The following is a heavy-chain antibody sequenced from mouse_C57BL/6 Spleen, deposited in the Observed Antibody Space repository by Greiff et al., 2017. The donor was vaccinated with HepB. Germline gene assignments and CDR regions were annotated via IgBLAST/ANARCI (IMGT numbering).Heavy chain of an antibody. V-gene: IGHV1-54*01. CDR1: GYAFTNYL. CDR3: ARSRDYGNLHYYAMDY. CDR2: INPGSGGT. Sequence: VQLQQSGAELVRPGTSVKVSCKASGYAFTNYLIEWVKQRPGQGLEWIGVINPGSGGTNYNEKFKGKATLTADKSSSTAYMQLSSLTSEDSAVYFCARSRDYGNLHYYAMDYWGQGTSVTVSS. D-gene: IGHD2-1*01. J-gene: IGHJ4*01.